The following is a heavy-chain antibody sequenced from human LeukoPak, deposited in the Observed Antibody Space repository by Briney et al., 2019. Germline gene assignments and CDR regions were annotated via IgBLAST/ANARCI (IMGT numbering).Heavy chain of an antibody. D-gene: IGHD6-19*01. Sequence: GGSLRLSCAASGFTFSSYAMSWVRQAPGKGLEWVSGISDSVGSTYYADSVEGRFTISRDNSKNTLYLQMNSLRAEDTAIYYCAKRPVAGSAIYFDYWGQGTLVTVSS. J-gene: IGHJ4*02. V-gene: IGHV3-23*01. CDR3: AKRPVAGSAIYFDY. CDR1: GFTFSSYA. CDR2: ISDSVGST.